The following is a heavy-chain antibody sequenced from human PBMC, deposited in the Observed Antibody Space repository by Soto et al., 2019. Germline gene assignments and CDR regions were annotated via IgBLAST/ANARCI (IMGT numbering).Heavy chain of an antibody. CDR1: GYTLTSYI. V-gene: IGHV1-3*01. Sequence: ASVKVSCKASGYTLTSYIMHWVRQAPGQRFEWMGRINPGNGNTKYPQKYQGRVTISTETSASTIYMELSSLEFEDSARYYCAREANIPVAWAHWGQGTLVNVSS. J-gene: IGHJ4*02. CDR2: INPGNGNT. D-gene: IGHD2-15*01. CDR3: AREANIPVAWAH.